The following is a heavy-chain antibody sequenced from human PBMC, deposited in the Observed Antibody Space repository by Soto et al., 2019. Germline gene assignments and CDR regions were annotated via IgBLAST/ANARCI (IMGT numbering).Heavy chain of an antibody. J-gene: IGHJ4*02. CDR3: ARDFSRGGSGYYPFDS. CDR2: ISYDGINK. V-gene: IGHV3-30*03. Sequence: SLRLSCTASGITFSSYGMHWVRQAPGKGLEWVAVISYDGINKYYADSVKGRFTVSRDNSKNAAFLQMNSLRDEDTALYYCARDFSRGGSGYYPFDSWGQGTLVTVSS. D-gene: IGHD3-22*01. CDR1: GITFSSYG.